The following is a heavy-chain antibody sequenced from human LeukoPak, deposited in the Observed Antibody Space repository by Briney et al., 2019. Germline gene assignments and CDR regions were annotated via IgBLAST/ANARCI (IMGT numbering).Heavy chain of an antibody. D-gene: IGHD6-19*01. V-gene: IGHV1-18*01. CDR2: ISAYNGDT. CDR3: ARAPTNTSGRYAHFDY. Sequence: ASVKVSCKASGFTFTRYGITWVRQAPGQGPEWMGWISAYNGDTNYAQKFQGRVTMTRDTSTSTVYMELRSLSSDDTAVYYCARAPTNTSGRYAHFDYWGQGTLVTVSS. CDR1: GFTFTRYG. J-gene: IGHJ4*01.